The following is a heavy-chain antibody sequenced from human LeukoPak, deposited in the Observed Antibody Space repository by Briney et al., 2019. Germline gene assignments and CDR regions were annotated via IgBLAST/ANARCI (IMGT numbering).Heavy chain of an antibody. CDR1: GFTFSSSA. Sequence: PGGSLRLSCAASGFTFSSSAMSWVRQAPGKGLEWVSGISGSGGNTYYAHSVKGRFTISRENSKNTLYLQMNSLRAEDTAVYYCAKDSAKKYDDYWGQGTLVTVSS. J-gene: IGHJ4*02. CDR2: ISGSGGNT. V-gene: IGHV3-23*01. CDR3: AKDSAKKYDDY. D-gene: IGHD2/OR15-2a*01.